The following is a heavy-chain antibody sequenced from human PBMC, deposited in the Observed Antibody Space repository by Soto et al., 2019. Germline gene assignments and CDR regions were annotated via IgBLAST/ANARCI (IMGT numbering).Heavy chain of an antibody. CDR2: ISKSDYT. CDR3: AREDSIIIPAVSDF. J-gene: IGHJ4*02. D-gene: IGHD2-2*01. CDR1: GFAFNNYG. Sequence: GGSLRLSSTVPGFAFNNYGINWVRQAPGKGLEWVSSISKSDYTYYSDSVKGRFAISRDNAKITVSLQMNTLRVEDTAVYYCAREDSIIIPAVSDFWGQGTLVTVSS. V-gene: IGHV3-21*01.